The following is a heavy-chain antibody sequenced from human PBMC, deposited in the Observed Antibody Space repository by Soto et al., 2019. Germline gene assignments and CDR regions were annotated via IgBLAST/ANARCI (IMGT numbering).Heavy chain of an antibody. V-gene: IGHV1-3*01. CDR3: AREADYYDSSGYYFSEYFQH. D-gene: IGHD3-22*01. Sequence: ASVKVSCKASGYTFTSYAMHWVRQAPGQRLEWMGWINAGNGNTKYSQKFQGRVTITRDTSASTAYMELSSLRPEDTAVYYCAREADYYDSSGYYFSEYFQHWGQGTLVTVSS. CDR2: INAGNGNT. J-gene: IGHJ1*01. CDR1: GYTFTSYA.